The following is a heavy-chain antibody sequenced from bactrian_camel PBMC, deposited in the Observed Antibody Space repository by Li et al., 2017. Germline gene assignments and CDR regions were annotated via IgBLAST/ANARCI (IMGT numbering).Heavy chain of an antibody. J-gene: IGHJ4*01. CDR1: EYTSSPNC. D-gene: IGHD1*01. V-gene: IGHV3S31*01. CDR2: FDVGRRTP. Sequence: VQLVESGGGSVQAGGSLRLSCAVSEYTSSPNCMGWFRQSPGKEREGVAGFDVGRRTPYYVDSVKGRFTISQDHARNTLILEIDSLAPEDTAMYYCAASGQGTQVTVS.